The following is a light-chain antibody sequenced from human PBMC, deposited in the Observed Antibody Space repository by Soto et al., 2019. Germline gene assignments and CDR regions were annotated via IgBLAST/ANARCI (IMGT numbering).Light chain of an antibody. CDR2: DAS. CDR1: QSVSKY. Sequence: ETVLTQSPPTLSLSPGEGATLSCRASQSVSKYLAWYQQKPGQAPRLLIYDASTRATGIPARFSGSGSGTDFTLTIRSLEPEDFAVYYCQQRSNWPPSVGGGTKVEIK. J-gene: IGKJ4*01. V-gene: IGKV3-11*01. CDR3: QQRSNWPPS.